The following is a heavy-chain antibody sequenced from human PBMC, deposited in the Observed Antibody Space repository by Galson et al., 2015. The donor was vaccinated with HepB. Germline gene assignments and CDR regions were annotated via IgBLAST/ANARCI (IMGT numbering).Heavy chain of an antibody. V-gene: IGHV3-23*01. CDR2: ISGSGGST. CDR3: AKDEYDLLTPVDY. J-gene: IGHJ4*02. CDR1: GFTFSSFA. D-gene: IGHD3-9*01. Sequence: SLRLSCAASGFTFSSFAMSWVRQAPGKGLEWVSTISGSGGSTYYAGSVKGRFTISRDNSKNTLYLQMNSLRAEDTAVYYCAKDEYDLLTPVDYWGQGTLVSVSS.